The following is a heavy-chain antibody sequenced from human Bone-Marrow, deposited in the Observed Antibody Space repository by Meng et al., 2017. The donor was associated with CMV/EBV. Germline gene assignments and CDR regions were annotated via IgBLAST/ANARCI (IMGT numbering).Heavy chain of an antibody. Sequence: GESLKISCAASGFTFSSYSMNWVRQAPGKGLEWVSSISSSSSYIYYADSVKDRFTISRDNAKNSLYLQMNSLRAEDTAVYYCARAKSYGGSFIFDYWGQGTLVTVSS. J-gene: IGHJ4*02. CDR3: ARAKSYGGSFIFDY. D-gene: IGHD1-26*01. CDR2: ISSSSSYI. V-gene: IGHV3-21*01. CDR1: GFTFSSYS.